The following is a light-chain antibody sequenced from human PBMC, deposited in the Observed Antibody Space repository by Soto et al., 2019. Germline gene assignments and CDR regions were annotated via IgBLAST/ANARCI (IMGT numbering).Light chain of an antibody. CDR3: QQYNSTSWT. V-gene: IGKV1-5*03. J-gene: IGKJ1*01. CDR1: QSGSSW. Sequence: IRLNEAPATLSSSVSERVTITCRASQSGSSWLAWYQQKPGKAPKLLIYKASSLDSGVPSRFSGSGSGTEFTLTISSLQPDDFATYYCQQYNSTSWTFGQGTKVDIK. CDR2: KAS.